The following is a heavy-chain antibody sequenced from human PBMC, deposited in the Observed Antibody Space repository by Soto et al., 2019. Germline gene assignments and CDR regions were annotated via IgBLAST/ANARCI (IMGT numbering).Heavy chain of an antibody. CDR2: ISDGGRST. CDR3: ARTFDFGDRYSPFDS. D-gene: IGHD3-16*01. Sequence: EVQLFQSGGGLVQPGGSLRLSCAGSGFRFRDYAMGWVRQAPGRGLEWVSFISDGGRSTYYADSVKGRFTISRDNSKNTLYLQLSSLRAEDTAVYFCARTFDFGDRYSPFDSWGQGTLVTVSS. CDR1: GFRFRDYA. V-gene: IGHV3-23*01. J-gene: IGHJ4*02.